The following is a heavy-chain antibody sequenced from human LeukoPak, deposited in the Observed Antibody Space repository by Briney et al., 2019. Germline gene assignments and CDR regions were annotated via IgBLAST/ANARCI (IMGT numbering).Heavy chain of an antibody. J-gene: IGHJ6*02. CDR2: ISAYNGNT. V-gene: IGHV1-18*01. D-gene: IGHD6-13*01. Sequence: ASVKVSCKASGYTFTSYGISWVRQAPGQGLEWMGWISAYNGNTNYAQKLQGRVTMTTDTSTSTAYMELRSLRSDDTAVYYCARDDARYSSSWYGYYYYGMDAWGQGTTVTVSS. CDR3: ARDDARYSSSWYGYYYYGMDA. CDR1: GYTFTSYG.